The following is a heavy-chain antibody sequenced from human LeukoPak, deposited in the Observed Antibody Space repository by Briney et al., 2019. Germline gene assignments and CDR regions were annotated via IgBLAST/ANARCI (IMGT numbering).Heavy chain of an antibody. Sequence: GGSLRLSCAASGFTFSSYGMHWVRQAPGKGLEWVAVIWYDGSNKYYADSVKGRFTISRDNSKNTLYLQMNSLRAEDTAVYYCAKDRATGGYYGDYWGQGTLVTVSP. V-gene: IGHV3-33*06. CDR3: AKDRATGGYYGDY. D-gene: IGHD3-22*01. CDR1: GFTFSSYG. CDR2: IWYDGSNK. J-gene: IGHJ4*02.